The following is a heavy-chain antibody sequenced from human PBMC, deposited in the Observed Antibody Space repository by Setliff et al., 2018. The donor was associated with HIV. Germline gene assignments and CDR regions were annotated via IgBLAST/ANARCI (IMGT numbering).Heavy chain of an antibody. D-gene: IGHD6-19*01. CDR2: ILHSGGT. J-gene: IGHJ5*02. Sequence: SETLSLTCAVHGGSLTGYYWSWIRQPPGKGLEWIGEILHSGGTNYNPSLKSRVTISVDTSKNQFSLKVNSVTAADTAVYYCVKRGIEVAGRWVPRNNWFDPWGQGTLVTSPQ. V-gene: IGHV4-34*12. CDR1: GGSLTGYY. CDR3: VKRGIEVAGRWVPRNNWFDP.